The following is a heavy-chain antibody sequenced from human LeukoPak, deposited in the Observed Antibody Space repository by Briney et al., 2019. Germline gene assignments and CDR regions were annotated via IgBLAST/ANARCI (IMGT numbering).Heavy chain of an antibody. J-gene: IGHJ4*02. CDR1: GYTFTGSY. Sequence: ASVKVSCKASGYTFTGSYMHWVRQAPGQGLEWMGWIHPNSGGTNYAQKFQGRVTMTRDTSISTAYMEMNRLTSDDTAVYYCARSMTTVTTNDYWGQGTLVTVSS. CDR2: IHPNSGGT. CDR3: ARSMTTVTTNDY. D-gene: IGHD4-17*01. V-gene: IGHV1-2*02.